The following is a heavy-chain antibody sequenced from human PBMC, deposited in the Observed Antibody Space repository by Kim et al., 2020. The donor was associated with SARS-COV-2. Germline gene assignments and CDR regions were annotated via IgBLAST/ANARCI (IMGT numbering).Heavy chain of an antibody. CDR2: ISGGVSST. Sequence: GGSLRLSCAVSGFTFSTYSMNWVRQAPGKGLEWVSAISGGVSSTQYADSVKGRFTISRDNSKNTVFLQMNSLTAEDTAVYYCAKLGVGGYWGQGTLVTVSS. CDR1: GFTFSTYS. CDR3: AKLGVGGY. J-gene: IGHJ4*02. D-gene: IGHD1-26*01. V-gene: IGHV3-23*01.